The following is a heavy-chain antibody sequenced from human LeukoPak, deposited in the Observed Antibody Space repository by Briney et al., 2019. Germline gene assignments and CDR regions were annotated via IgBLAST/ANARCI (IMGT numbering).Heavy chain of an antibody. Sequence: GGSLRLSRVASGFTFSHYGIHWVRPAPGKGLEWAAVIWAGGNKEYYADSLKGRFTVSTDDSTDTVYLQMNSLTAEDTAVYYCASDGDVSGRYSQFDSWG. V-gene: IGHV3-33*01. J-gene: IGHJ3*02. CDR2: IWAGGNKE. D-gene: IGHD3-10*01. CDR1: GFTFSHYG. CDR3: ASDGDVSGRYSQFDS.